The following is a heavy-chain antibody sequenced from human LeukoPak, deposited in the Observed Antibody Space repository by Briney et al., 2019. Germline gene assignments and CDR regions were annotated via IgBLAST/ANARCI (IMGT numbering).Heavy chain of an antibody. CDR1: GFTFSSYW. V-gene: IGHV3-74*01. D-gene: IGHD5-24*01. CDR3: ARVQVGEGYDYYYYGMDV. CDR2: INSDGSST. Sequence: GGSLRLSCAASGFTFSSYWMHWVRQAPGKGLVWVSRINSDGSSTSYADSAKGRFTISRDNAKNTLYLQMNSLRAEDTAVYYCARVQVGEGYDYYYYGMDVWGKGTTVTVSS. J-gene: IGHJ6*04.